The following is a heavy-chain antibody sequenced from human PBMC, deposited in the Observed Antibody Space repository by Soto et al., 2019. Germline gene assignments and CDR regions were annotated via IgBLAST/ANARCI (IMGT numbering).Heavy chain of an antibody. V-gene: IGHV1-8*01. CDR2: MNPNSGNT. J-gene: IGHJ3*02. Sequence: QVQLVQSGAEVKKPGASVKVSCKASGYTFTSYDINWVRQATGQGLEWMGWMNPNSGNTGYAQKFQGRVTMTRNTSISTAYMELSSVRSEDTAVYYCARPAKSIAARSAAFDIWGQGTMVTVSS. D-gene: IGHD6-6*01. CDR1: GYTFTSYD. CDR3: ARPAKSIAARSAAFDI.